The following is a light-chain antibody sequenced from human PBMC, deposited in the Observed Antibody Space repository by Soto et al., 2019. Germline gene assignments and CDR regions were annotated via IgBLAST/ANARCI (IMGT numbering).Light chain of an antibody. CDR1: SSDVGGYNY. Sequence: QSALTQPASVSGSPGQSITISCTGTSSDVGGYNYVSWYQQHPGKAPKLMIYDVSNRPSGVSNRFSGSKSGNTASLTVSGLQAEDEADYYCSSYAGQGVFGTGTKVTVL. J-gene: IGLJ1*01. V-gene: IGLV2-14*01. CDR3: SSYAGQGV. CDR2: DVS.